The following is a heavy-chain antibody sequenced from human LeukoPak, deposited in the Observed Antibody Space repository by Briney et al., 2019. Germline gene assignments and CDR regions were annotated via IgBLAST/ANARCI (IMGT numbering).Heavy chain of an antibody. J-gene: IGHJ6*03. CDR3: ARDKTVAGTKVYYMDV. CDR1: GGSISSHY. D-gene: IGHD6-19*01. V-gene: IGHV4-4*07. CDR2: IYTSGST. Sequence: SETLSLTCTVSGGSISSHYWSWIRQPAGKGLEWIGRIYTSGSTNYNPSLKSRVTMSVDTSKNQFSLKLSSVTAADTAVYYCARDKTVAGTKVYYMDVWGKGTTVTVSS.